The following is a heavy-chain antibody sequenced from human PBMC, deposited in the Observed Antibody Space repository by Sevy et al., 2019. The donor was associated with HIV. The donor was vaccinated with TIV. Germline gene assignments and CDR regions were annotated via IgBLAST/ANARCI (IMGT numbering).Heavy chain of an antibody. V-gene: IGHV3-15*04. CDR2: IVNDPDGETT. D-gene: IGHD5-18*01. CDR3: STDIVVQSGYSYDFSRINPDFSHNSGADV. Sequence: GESLKISCVASGFTYRNTWMTWVRQVPGKGLEWVGRIVNDPDGETTDYAAPVKGGFIISRNDSKNTLYLQMNSLKTEDTAVYYCSTDIVVQSGYSYDFSRINPDFSHNSGADVWGQGTTVTVSS. CDR1: GFTYRNTW. J-gene: IGHJ6*02.